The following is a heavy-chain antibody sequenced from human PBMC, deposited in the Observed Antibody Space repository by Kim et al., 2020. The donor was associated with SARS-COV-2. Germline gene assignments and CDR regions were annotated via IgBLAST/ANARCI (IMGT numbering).Heavy chain of an antibody. D-gene: IGHD3-22*01. CDR1: GFTFSDYY. CDR3: ATSDLVVITTYAFDI. CDR2: ISSSSSYT. V-gene: IGHV3-11*06. J-gene: IGHJ3*02. Sequence: GGSLRLSCAASGFTFSDYYMSWIRQAPGKGLEWVSYISSSSSYTNYADSVKGRFTISRDNAKNSLYLQMNSLRAEDTAVYYCATSDLVVITTYAFDIWGEGTTVTVSS.